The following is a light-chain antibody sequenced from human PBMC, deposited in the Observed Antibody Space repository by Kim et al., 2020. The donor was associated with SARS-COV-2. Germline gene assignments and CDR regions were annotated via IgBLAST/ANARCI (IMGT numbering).Light chain of an antibody. J-gene: IGKJ1*01. CDR1: QGVGSY. CDR2: AAS. Sequence: ASPGDRVSITCRASQGVGSYLAWYQQKPGSAPRLLIYAASALQSGVPSRFSGSGSGTDFTLTISCLQSEDFATYYCQQYYSFSPTFGQGTKVDIK. CDR3: QQYYSFSPT. V-gene: IGKV1-8*01.